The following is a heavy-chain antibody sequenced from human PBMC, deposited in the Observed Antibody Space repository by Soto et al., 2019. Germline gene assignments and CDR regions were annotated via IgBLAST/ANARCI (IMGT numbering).Heavy chain of an antibody. V-gene: IGHV5-10-1*01. J-gene: IGHJ5*01. CDR1: GYTFSAFW. D-gene: IGHD1-1*01. CDR3: ARVYKNWFDS. CDR2: IDPSDSYT. Sequence: GESLKISCKTSGYTFSAFWIHWVRQVPGKGLEWLGKIDPSDSYTNYSPSSEGHITISTDNSITTAYLQWSSLRASDTALYFCARVYKNWFDSWAQGTMVTV.